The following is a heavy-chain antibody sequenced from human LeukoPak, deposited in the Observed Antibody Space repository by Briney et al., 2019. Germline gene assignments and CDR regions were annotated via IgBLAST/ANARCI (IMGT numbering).Heavy chain of an antibody. J-gene: IGHJ4*02. CDR3: ASNFYYYDSSGYPPPFDY. D-gene: IGHD3-22*01. CDR2: IYYSGST. CDR1: GGSISSSSYY. Sequence: SETLSLTCTVSGGSISSSSYYWGWIRQPPGKGLEWIGSIYYSGSTYYNPSLKGRVTISEDTSKNQFSLKLSSVTAADTAVYYRASNFYYYDSSGYPPPFDYWGQGTLVTVSS. V-gene: IGHV4-39*01.